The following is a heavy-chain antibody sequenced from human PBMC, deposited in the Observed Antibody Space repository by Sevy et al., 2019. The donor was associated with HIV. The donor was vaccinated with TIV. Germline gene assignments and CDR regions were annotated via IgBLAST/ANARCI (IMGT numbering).Heavy chain of an antibody. CDR1: GYTFTTYG. J-gene: IGHJ4*02. D-gene: IGHD7-27*01. CDR3: ARYARPPTGDQFDY. Sequence: ASVKVSCKASGYTFTTYGISWVRQAPGQGLEWMGWISAYNGNTNYAQKLQGRVTMTTDTSTNTAYMELRSLRSDDTAVYYCARYARPPTGDQFDYWGQGTLVTVSS. CDR2: ISAYNGNT. V-gene: IGHV1-18*01.